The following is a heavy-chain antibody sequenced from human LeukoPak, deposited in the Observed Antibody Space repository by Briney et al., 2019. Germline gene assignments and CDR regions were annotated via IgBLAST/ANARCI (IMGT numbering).Heavy chain of an antibody. CDR2: IYSGGST. CDR3: ARDRHYYYGMDV. CDR1: GFTVCSNY. V-gene: IGHV3-66*01. J-gene: IGHJ6*02. Sequence: GGSLRLSCAASGFTVCSNYMIWVHQAPGKGLKWVSVIYSGGSTYYADSVKGRFTISRDNSKNTLYLQMNSLRAEDTAVYYCARDRHYYYGMDVWGQGTTVTVSS.